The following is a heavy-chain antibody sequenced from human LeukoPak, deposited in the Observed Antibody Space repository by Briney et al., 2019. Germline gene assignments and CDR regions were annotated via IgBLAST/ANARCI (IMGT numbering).Heavy chain of an antibody. CDR3: ARARSMALDFVY. D-gene: IGHD2/OR15-2a*01. CDR1: VASISSYY. J-gene: IGHJ4*02. V-gene: IGHV4-59*01. CDR2: IYHSGST. Sequence: SETLSLTCTLSVASISSYYWSWIRQPPGKGLDWIGYIYHSGSTSYNPSLKSRVTISVDTSTNQFSLKLSSVTAADTAVYYGARARSMALDFVYWGQGTLVTVSS.